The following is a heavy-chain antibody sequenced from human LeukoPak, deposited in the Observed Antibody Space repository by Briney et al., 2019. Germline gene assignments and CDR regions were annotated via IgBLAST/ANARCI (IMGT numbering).Heavy chain of an antibody. J-gene: IGHJ4*02. V-gene: IGHV4-39*07. CDR1: GDSFSSVTDY. CDR3: AGERGEEYSSGWYKRNYFDN. D-gene: IGHD6-19*01. CDR2: GDYSGGT. Sequence: SETLSLTCTVSGDSFSSVTDYWAWIRQPPGKGLEWIASGDYSGGTYYNPSLESRVAISADMSKNQFSLKLTSVTGADTAVYCCAGERGEEYSSGWYKRNYFDNWGQGIRVTVSS.